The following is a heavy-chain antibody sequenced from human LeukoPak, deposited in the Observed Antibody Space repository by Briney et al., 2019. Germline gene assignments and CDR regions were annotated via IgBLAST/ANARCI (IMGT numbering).Heavy chain of an antibody. CDR2: INHSGST. CDR3: ARVDTAMVDI. V-gene: IGHV4-34*01. Sequence: SGTLSLTCAVYGGSYSGYYWSWIRQPPGKGLEWIGEINHSGSTNYNPSLKSRVTISVDTSKNQFSLKLSSVTAADTAVYYCARVDTAMVDIWGQGTMVTVSS. J-gene: IGHJ3*02. CDR1: GGSYSGYY. D-gene: IGHD5-18*01.